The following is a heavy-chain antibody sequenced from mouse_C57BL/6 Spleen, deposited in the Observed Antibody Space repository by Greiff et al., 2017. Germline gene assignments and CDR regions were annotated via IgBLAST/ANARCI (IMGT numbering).Heavy chain of an antibody. D-gene: IGHD1-1*01. CDR1: GFSLTSYG. CDR2: IWSGGST. V-gene: IGHV2-2*01. Sequence: VQVVESGPGLVQPSQSLSITCTVSGFSLTSYGVHWVRQSPGKGLEWLGVIWSGGSTDYNAAFISRLSISENNSTSQVFFKMNSLQADDTAIYYCARMNYGSTPYYYAMDYWGQGTSVTVSS. CDR3: ARMNYGSTPYYYAMDY. J-gene: IGHJ4*01.